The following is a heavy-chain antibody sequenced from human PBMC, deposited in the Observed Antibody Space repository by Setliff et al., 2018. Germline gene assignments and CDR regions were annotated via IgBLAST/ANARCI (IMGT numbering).Heavy chain of an antibody. CDR3: ARGRAGHSGH. D-gene: IGHD6-19*01. Sequence: SETLSLTCTVSDDSISSRHYYWAWIRQHPGKGREWIGYSYYSGSTSYYNPSLKSRVTISVDTSKNQFSLKLSSVTAADTAVYYCARGRAGHSGHWGQGTLVTVSS. V-gene: IGHV4-31*03. J-gene: IGHJ4*02. CDR2: SYYSGST. CDR1: DDSISSRHYY.